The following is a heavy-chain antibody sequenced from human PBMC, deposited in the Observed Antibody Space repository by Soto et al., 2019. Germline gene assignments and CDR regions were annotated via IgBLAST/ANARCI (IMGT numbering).Heavy chain of an antibody. Sequence: SSETLSLTCAVYGGSFSGYYWSWIRQPPGKGLEWIGEINHSGSTNYNPSLKSRVTISVDTSKNQFSLKLSSVTAADTAVYYCARGDYCSGGGCSGGDYWGQGTLVTVSS. V-gene: IGHV4-34*01. CDR1: GGSFSGYY. CDR3: ARGDYCSGGGCSGGDY. D-gene: IGHD2-15*01. J-gene: IGHJ4*02. CDR2: INHSGST.